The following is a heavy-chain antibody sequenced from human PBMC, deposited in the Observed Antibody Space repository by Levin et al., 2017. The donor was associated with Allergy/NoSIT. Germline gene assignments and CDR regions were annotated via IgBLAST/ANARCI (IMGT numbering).Heavy chain of an antibody. Sequence: SETLSLTCIVSGASISSYHWSWIRQPPGKGLEWIGYIYYSGSTNYNPSLKSRVTMSVDTSRNQFSLTLNSVTAAHTAVYYCAKDRVVTSSGTYYYYGMAVWGQGITVSISS. J-gene: IGHJ6*02. V-gene: IGHV4-59*01. CDR3: AKDRVVTSSGTYYYYGMAV. D-gene: IGHD2-21*02. CDR1: GASISSYH. CDR2: IYYSGST.